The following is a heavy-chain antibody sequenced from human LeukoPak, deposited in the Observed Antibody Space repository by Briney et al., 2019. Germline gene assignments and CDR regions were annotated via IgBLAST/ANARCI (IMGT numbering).Heavy chain of an antibody. CDR3: AKGRLHIDY. CDR1: GFTFSSFA. J-gene: IGHJ4*02. Sequence: GGSLRLSCAASGFTFSSFAMSWVRQASGKGLEWVSTISDSGGITDYADSVKGRFTISRDNSKNTLYLQMNSLRAEDTAVYYCAKGRLHIDYWGQGTLVTVSS. V-gene: IGHV3-23*01. D-gene: IGHD5-24*01. CDR2: ISDSGGIT.